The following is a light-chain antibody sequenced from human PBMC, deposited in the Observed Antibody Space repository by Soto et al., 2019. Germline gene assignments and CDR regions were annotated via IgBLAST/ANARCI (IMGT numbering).Light chain of an antibody. CDR1: QNIRNNY. CDR3: QHYDGSPRT. J-gene: IGKJ2*01. CDR2: GVF. V-gene: IGKV3-20*01. Sequence: SVLTQSPGTVSLSPGESATLFCRTSQNIRNNYLAWYQQRPDQSPRLLIHGVFNRAAGIPDRFSGRGSGTDFTLTISGLQPEDSAVYYCQHYDGSPRTFGQGTKVEIK.